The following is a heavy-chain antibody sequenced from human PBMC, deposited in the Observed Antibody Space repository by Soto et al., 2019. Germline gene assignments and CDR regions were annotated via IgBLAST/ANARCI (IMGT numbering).Heavy chain of an antibody. D-gene: IGHD3-10*01. CDR3: ARAVTMVRGVIITPTESYYYYGMDV. J-gene: IGHJ6*02. V-gene: IGHV1-69*06. CDR1: GGTFSSYA. Sequence: SVKVSCKASGGTFSSYAISWVRQAPGQGLEWMGGIIPIFGTANYAQKFQGRVTITADKSTSTAYMELSSLRSEDTAVYYCARAVTMVRGVIITPTESYYYYGMDVWGQGTTVTRLL. CDR2: IIPIFGTA.